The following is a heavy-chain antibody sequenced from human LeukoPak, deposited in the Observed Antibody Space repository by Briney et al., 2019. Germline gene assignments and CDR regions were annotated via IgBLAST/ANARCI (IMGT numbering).Heavy chain of an antibody. J-gene: IGHJ4*02. Sequence: GGSLRLSCAASGFTFSNYWMHWVRQDPLKGLVWVSRINSDGGSTGYADSVKGRFTISRDNTKNTLYLQMNSLRAEDTALYYCARGGTSGSLIYWGQGTLVTVSS. CDR2: INSDGGST. D-gene: IGHD1-26*01. V-gene: IGHV3-74*01. CDR1: GFTFSNYW. CDR3: ARGGTSGSLIY.